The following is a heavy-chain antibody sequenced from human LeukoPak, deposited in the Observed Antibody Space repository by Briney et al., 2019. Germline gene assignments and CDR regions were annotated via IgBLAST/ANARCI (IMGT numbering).Heavy chain of an antibody. V-gene: IGHV3-23*01. CDR2: ISGSGGST. Sequence: PGGSLRLSCAASGFTFSSYAMSWVRQAPGKGLEWVSAISGSGGSTYYADSVKGRFTISRDNSKNTLYLQMNSLRAEDTAVYYCAKPLPTYWGGDCSDLNFDYWGQGTLVTVSS. J-gene: IGHJ4*02. CDR1: GFTFSSYA. D-gene: IGHD2-21*02. CDR3: AKPLPTYWGGDCSDLNFDY.